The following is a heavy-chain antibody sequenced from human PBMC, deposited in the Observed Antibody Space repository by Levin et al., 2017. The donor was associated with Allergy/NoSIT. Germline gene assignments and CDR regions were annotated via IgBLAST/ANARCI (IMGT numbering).Heavy chain of an antibody. Sequence: GGSLRLSCAASGFTFSNAWMSWVRQAPGKGLEWVGRIKSKTDGGTTDYAAPVKGRFTISRDDSKNTLYLQMNSLKTEDTAVYYCTTDLGVWLRYDFWSGYPDAFDIWGQGTMVTVSS. CDR1: GFTFSNAW. CDR3: TTDLGVWLRYDFWSGYPDAFDI. CDR2: IKSKTDGGTT. D-gene: IGHD3-3*01. J-gene: IGHJ3*02. V-gene: IGHV3-15*01.